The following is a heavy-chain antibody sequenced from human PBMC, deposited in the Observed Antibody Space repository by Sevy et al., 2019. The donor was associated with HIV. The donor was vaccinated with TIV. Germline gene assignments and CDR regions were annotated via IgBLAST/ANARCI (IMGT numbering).Heavy chain of an antibody. J-gene: IGHJ6*02. D-gene: IGHD1-26*01. Sequence: GGSLRLSCAASGFTFSSYAMHWVRQAPGKGLEWVAVISYEGSNKYYADSEKGRFTISRDNSKNTPYLQMNSLRAEDTAVYYCASEGPYSGSYPGYYYYGMDVWGQGTTVTVSS. CDR2: ISYEGSNK. CDR3: ASEGPYSGSYPGYYYYGMDV. V-gene: IGHV3-30-3*01. CDR1: GFTFSSYA.